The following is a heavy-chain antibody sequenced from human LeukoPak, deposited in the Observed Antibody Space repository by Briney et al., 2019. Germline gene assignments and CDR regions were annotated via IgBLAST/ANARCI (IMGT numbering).Heavy chain of an antibody. CDR1: GFTFSDFG. J-gene: IGHJ4*02. CDR3: AKDRDDYGNDC. D-gene: IGHD4-17*01. Sequence: PGGSLRLSCAASGFTFSDFGMHWVRQAPGKGLEWVALIRSDGSNKYYAESVKGRFTISRDSSKNTLFLQMNSLRVEDTAVYYCAKDRDDYGNDCWGQGVLVTDST. CDR2: IRSDGSNK. V-gene: IGHV3-30*02.